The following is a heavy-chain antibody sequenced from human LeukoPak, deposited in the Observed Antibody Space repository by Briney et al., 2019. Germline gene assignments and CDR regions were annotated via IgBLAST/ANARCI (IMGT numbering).Heavy chain of an antibody. D-gene: IGHD5-18*01. V-gene: IGHV3-66*01. J-gene: IGHJ4*02. CDR1: GFTVSSNY. Sequence: PGGSLRLSCAASGFTVSSNYMSWVRQAPGKGLEWVSAIYSGGSTYYADSVKGRFTISRDNSKNTLYLQMNSLRAEDTAVYYCARDRGYSYGYFDYWGQGTLVTVSS. CDR2: IYSGGST. CDR3: ARDRGYSYGYFDY.